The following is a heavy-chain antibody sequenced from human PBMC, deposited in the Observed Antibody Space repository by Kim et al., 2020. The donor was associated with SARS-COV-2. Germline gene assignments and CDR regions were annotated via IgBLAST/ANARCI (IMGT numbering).Heavy chain of an antibody. CDR2: LFYGGTS. CDR1: GASISSSNYH. V-gene: IGHV4-39*02. Sequence: SETLSLTCTVSGASISSSNYHWGWIRQPPGKGLEWIGTLFYGGTSFYNMSLRSRVTMSVDSCNNRFSLNLDSVTAADTGLYYCARHAWYHSFFCPFDLWG. CDR3: ARHAWYHSFFCPFDL. J-gene: IGHJ2*01. D-gene: IGHD6-13*01.